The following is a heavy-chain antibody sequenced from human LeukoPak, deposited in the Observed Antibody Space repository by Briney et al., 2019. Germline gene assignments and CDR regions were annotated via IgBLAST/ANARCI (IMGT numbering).Heavy chain of an antibody. CDR2: ITSSGGST. CDR3: AKDSGHSGYDTDI. CDR1: GFTFNTYG. J-gene: IGHJ3*02. D-gene: IGHD5-12*01. V-gene: IGHV3-23*01. Sequence: GGTLRLSCAASGFTFNTYGMTWVRQAPGKGLEWVSAITSSGGSTYYADSVKGRFTISRDNSKNTLYLQMNSLRAEDTAVYYCAKDSGHSGYDTDIWGQGTMVTVSS.